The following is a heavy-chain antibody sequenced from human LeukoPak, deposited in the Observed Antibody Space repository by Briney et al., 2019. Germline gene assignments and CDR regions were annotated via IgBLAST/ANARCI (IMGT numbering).Heavy chain of an antibody. CDR2: IYYSGST. J-gene: IGHJ4*02. D-gene: IGHD3-16*02. Sequence: PSETLSLTCTVSGGSVSSGSYYWSWIRQPPGKGLEWIGYIYYSGSTNYNPPLKSRVTISIDTSKNQFSLKLSSVTAADTAVYYCARSMITFGGVIVPGDYWGQGTLVTVSS. CDR3: ARSMITFGGVIVPGDY. V-gene: IGHV4-61*01. CDR1: GGSVSSGSYY.